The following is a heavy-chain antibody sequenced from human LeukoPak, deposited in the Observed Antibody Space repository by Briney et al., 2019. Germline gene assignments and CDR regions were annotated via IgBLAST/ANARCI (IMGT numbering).Heavy chain of an antibody. CDR3: ARVYDFSDMDV. CDR1: GGAFSSYA. Sequence: SVKVSCKASGGAFSSYAISWVRQAPGQGLEWMGGIIPIFGTANYAQKFQGRVTITRNTSISTAYMELSSLRSEDTAVYYCARVYDFSDMDVWGKGTTVTVSS. V-gene: IGHV1-69*05. D-gene: IGHD3-3*01. CDR2: IIPIFGTA. J-gene: IGHJ6*03.